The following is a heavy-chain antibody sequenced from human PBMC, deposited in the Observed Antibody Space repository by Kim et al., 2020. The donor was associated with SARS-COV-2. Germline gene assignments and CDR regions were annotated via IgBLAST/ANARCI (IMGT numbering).Heavy chain of an antibody. J-gene: IGHJ4*02. CDR3: VKGGVDNI. CDR2: VSGSGGST. CDR1: GFTFTTYV. V-gene: IGHV3-23*01. Sequence: GGSLRLSCAASGFTFTTYVMSWVRQAPGKGLEWVSAVSGSGGSTYYADSVQGRFTISRDNSRNTLYLQMNSLRAEDTAVYYCVKGGVDNIWGQGTLVTVSS. D-gene: IGHD5-12*01.